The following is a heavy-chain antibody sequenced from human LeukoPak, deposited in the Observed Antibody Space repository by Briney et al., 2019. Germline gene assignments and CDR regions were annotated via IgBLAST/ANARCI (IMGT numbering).Heavy chain of an antibody. D-gene: IGHD4-11*01. Sequence: GASVKVSCMASGYTFTSYYMHWVRQAPGQGLEWMGIINPSGGSTSYAQKFQGRVTMTRDTSTSTVYMELSSLRSEDTAVYYCARARVTTSWAYYYGMDVWGQGTTVTVSS. J-gene: IGHJ6*02. CDR2: INPSGGST. CDR3: ARARVTTSWAYYYGMDV. V-gene: IGHV1-46*01. CDR1: GYTFTSYY.